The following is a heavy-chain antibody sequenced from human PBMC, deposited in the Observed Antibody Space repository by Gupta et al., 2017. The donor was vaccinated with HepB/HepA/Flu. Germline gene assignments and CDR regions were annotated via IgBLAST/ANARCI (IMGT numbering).Heavy chain of an antibody. CDR2: ITGSGGNT. D-gene: IGHD3-10*01. Sequence: EVQLLESGGDLVQPGGSLRLSCATSGFAFSNYAMSWVRQAPGKGLEWVSAITGSGGNTHYTDSVKGRFTISRDNSQNTLYLQMNSLRAEDTAMYYCAKAFYYGSGSNFKTFDNWGHGGLVTVYS. CDR1: GFAFSNYA. CDR3: AKAFYYGSGSNFKTFDN. V-gene: IGHV3-23*01. J-gene: IGHJ4*01.